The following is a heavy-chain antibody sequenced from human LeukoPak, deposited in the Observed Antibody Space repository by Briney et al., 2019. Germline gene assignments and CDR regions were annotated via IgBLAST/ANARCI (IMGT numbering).Heavy chain of an antibody. Sequence: SETLSLTCTVSGGSVRNGIYYWGWIRQPPGKGLEWIGHMYYSGSTNYNPSLKSRVTISVDTSKNQFSLKLSSVTAADTAVYYCARASEIKYYYESSGYPAYFDYWGQGTLVTVSS. J-gene: IGHJ4*02. D-gene: IGHD3-22*01. CDR1: GGSVRNGIYY. CDR3: ARASEIKYYYESSGYPAYFDY. CDR2: MYYSGST. V-gene: IGHV4-61*01.